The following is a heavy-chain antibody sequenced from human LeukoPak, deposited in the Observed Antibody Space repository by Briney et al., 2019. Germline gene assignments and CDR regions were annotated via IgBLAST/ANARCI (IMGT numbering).Heavy chain of an antibody. J-gene: IGHJ3*02. CDR3: ARDSLQLWSDDAFDI. D-gene: IGHD5-18*01. Sequence: ASVKVSCNASGYTFSSYGISWLRQATGQGLEWMGWISAYNGNTNYEQKLQGRVTMTTDPSTSTAYMELRSLRADDTGVYYCARDSLQLWSDDAFDIWGQGTMVTVSS. CDR1: GYTFSSYG. V-gene: IGHV1-18*01. CDR2: ISAYNGNT.